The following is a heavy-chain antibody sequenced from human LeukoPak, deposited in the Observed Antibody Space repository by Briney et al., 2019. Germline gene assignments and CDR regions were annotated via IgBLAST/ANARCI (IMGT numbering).Heavy chain of an antibody. J-gene: IGHJ4*02. Sequence: PSETLSLTCTVSGGSLSSSSYYWGWLRQPPGKGLEWIGSIYYSGSTYYNPSLKSRVTISVDTAKNQFSLKLSYVTAADTAVYYCARHRGPHYYDSSGYWEFDYWGQGTLVTVSS. D-gene: IGHD3-22*01. CDR2: IYYSGST. CDR1: GGSLSSSSYY. V-gene: IGHV4-39*01. CDR3: ARHRGPHYYDSSGYWEFDY.